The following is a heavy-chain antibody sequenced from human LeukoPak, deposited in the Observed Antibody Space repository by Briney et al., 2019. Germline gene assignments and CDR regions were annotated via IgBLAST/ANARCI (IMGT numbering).Heavy chain of an antibody. Sequence: SETLSLTCTVSGGSISSGGYYWSWIRQHPGKGLEWIGYIYYSGSTYYNPSLKSRVTISVDTSKNQFSLKLSSVTAADTAMYYCARVGATTFGFDYWGQGTLVTVSS. CDR2: IYYSGST. V-gene: IGHV4-31*03. CDR1: GGSISSGGYY. D-gene: IGHD1-26*01. CDR3: ARVGATTFGFDY. J-gene: IGHJ4*02.